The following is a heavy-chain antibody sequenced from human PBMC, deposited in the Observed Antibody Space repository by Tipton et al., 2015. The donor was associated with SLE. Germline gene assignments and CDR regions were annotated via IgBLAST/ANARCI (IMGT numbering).Heavy chain of an antibody. V-gene: IGHV3-21*05. CDR2: ISSSSSYI. CDR3: AKGQQLVQNWFDP. D-gene: IGHD6-13*01. J-gene: IGHJ5*02. Sequence: SLRLSCAASGFTFSSYSMNWVRQAPGKGLEWVSYISSSSSYIYYADSVKGRFTISRDNSKNTLYLQMNSLRAEDTAVYYCAKGQQLVQNWFDPWGQGTLVTVSS. CDR1: GFTFSSYS.